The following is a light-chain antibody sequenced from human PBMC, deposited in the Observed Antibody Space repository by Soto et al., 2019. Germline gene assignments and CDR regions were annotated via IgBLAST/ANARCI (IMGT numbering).Light chain of an antibody. J-gene: IGLJ1*01. CDR2: AVS. CDR1: SSDVGGYNY. V-gene: IGLV2-14*01. CDR3: SSYTSSSTYV. Sequence: QSVLTQPASVSGSPGQSITISCTGTSSDVGGYNYVSWYQQHPGKAPKLVIYAVSKRPSGVSNRFSGSKSGNTASLTISGLQAEDEADYYCSSYTSSSTYVFGTGTKLTVL.